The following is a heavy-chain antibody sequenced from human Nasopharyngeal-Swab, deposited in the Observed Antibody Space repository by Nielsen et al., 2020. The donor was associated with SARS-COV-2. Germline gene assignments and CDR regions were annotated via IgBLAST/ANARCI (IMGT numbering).Heavy chain of an antibody. Sequence: GESLKISCAASGFIFSASAMHWFRQAPGQGLEWLFRIGDKDHNYATTYGASVKGRFTISRDDSKNTAFLQMDSLKTEDTALYYCTTDYYFDYWGQGTLVTVSA. V-gene: IGHV3-73*01. J-gene: IGHJ4*02. CDR2: IGDKDHNYAT. CDR3: TTDYYFDY. CDR1: GFIFSASA.